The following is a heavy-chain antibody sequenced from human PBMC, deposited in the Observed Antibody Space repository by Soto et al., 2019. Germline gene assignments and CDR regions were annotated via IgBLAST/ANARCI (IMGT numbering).Heavy chain of an antibody. CDR1: GGNFTNSG. D-gene: IGHD5-12*01. V-gene: IGHV1-69*01. Sequence: SVKCTCYASGGNFTNSGISWERRAPGQGLEWMGGIIPMFGTPHYAEKFQDRVTITADESTGTAYLELSSLTSEDTAVYYCATSEGRDGYSFDYWGPGTLVTVSS. CDR2: IIPMFGTP. CDR3: ATSEGRDGYSFDY. J-gene: IGHJ4*02.